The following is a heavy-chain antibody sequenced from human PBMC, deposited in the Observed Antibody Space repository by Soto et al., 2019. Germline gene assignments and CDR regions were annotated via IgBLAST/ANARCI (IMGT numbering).Heavy chain of an antibody. D-gene: IGHD1-26*01. J-gene: IGHJ4*02. CDR2: IYRSGTT. V-gene: IGHV4-4*07. CDR1: GGAISGYY. Sequence: SETLSLTCTVSGGAISGYYWTWIRQPAGKTLEWIGYIYRSGTTTYNPSLKRRVSMSVDTSKNQFSLRLTSVIAADTAVYYCARDMPYAAGSLAGCDYWGQGILVTVSS. CDR3: ARDMPYAAGSLAGCDY.